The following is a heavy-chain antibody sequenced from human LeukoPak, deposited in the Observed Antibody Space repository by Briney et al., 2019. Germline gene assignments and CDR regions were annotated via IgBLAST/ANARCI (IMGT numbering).Heavy chain of an antibody. J-gene: IGHJ6*02. CDR1: GFTVSSNY. CDR2: IYSGGST. CDR3: ARESGSGRWLQYYGMDV. D-gene: IGHD5-24*01. Sequence: GGSLRLSCAASGFTVSSNYMSWVRQAPGKGLEWVSVIYSGGSTYYADSVKGRFTISRDNSKNTLYLQMNSLRAEDTAVYYCARESGSGRWLQYYGMDVWGQGTTVTVSS. V-gene: IGHV3-53*01.